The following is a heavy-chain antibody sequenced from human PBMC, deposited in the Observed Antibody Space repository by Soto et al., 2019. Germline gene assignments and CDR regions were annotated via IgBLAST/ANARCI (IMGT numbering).Heavy chain of an antibody. CDR2: ISYSGGT. J-gene: IGHJ2*01. CDR3: ARRSGDYYWYFDL. D-gene: IGHD3-3*01. V-gene: IGHV4-39*01. Sequence: QLQLQESGPGLVKPSETLSLTCTVSGGSVSSSSYYWGWIRQPPGKGLEWIGSISYSGGTYFNPSLQTRIPISVDTSNDQFSRKLTSVTAADTAVYYCARRSGDYYWYFDLWGRGALVTVSS. CDR1: GGSVSSSSYY.